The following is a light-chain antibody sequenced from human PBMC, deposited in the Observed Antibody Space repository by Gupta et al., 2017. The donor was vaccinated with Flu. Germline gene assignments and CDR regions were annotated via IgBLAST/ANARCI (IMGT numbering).Light chain of an antibody. CDR1: SSDIGDYKY. Sequence: QSALTQPPSASGSPGQPVTISCTGISSDIGDYKYVSWYQHHPDKAPKLIIYEVNTRPSGVPDRFSGSKSDNTASLTVSGLQADDEGDYYCSSYAGKNTLVFGGGTKLTVL. J-gene: IGLJ3*02. V-gene: IGLV2-8*01. CDR3: SSYAGKNTLV. CDR2: EVN.